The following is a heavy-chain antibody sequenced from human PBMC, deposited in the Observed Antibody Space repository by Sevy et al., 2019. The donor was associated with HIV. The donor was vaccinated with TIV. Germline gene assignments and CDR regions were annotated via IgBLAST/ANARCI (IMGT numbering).Heavy chain of an antibody. Sequence: SETLSLTCTVSGGSISSGDYYWSWIRQPPGKGLEWIWYIYYSGSTYYNPSLKSRVTISVDTSKNQFSLKLSSVTAADTAVYYCARDGVTAARNYYGMDVWGQGTTVTVSS. J-gene: IGHJ6*02. CDR1: GGSISSGDYY. D-gene: IGHD2-21*02. CDR2: IYYSGST. CDR3: ARDGVTAARNYYGMDV. V-gene: IGHV4-30-4*01.